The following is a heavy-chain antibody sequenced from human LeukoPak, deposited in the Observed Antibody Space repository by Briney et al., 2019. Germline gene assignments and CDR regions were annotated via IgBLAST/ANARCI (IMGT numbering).Heavy chain of an antibody. CDR1: GFIFNAYN. CDR2: ISSGSDTI. V-gene: IGHV3-48*02. Sequence: PGGSLRLSCAASGFIFNAYNMYWVRQAPGKGLEWVSYISSGSDTIYYADSMKGRFTISRDNAKNSLYLQMNSLRDEDTAVYFCARERSSSWYGYHYYGLDIWGQGTTVTVS. CDR3: ARERSSSWYGYHYYGLDI. J-gene: IGHJ6*02. D-gene: IGHD6-13*01.